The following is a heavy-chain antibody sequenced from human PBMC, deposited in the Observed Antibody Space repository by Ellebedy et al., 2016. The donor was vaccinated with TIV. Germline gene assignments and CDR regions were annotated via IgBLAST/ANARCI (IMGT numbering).Heavy chain of an antibody. V-gene: IGHV3-23*01. CDR3: AQAGLERHTDFQH. CDR1: GFTFSNYA. J-gene: IGHJ1*01. Sequence: GESLKISCAASGFTFSNYAMSWVRQAPGKGLEWVSVILDRGDVTNYLDSVRGRFTISRDNSKNILYLQMSSLTAEDTAIYYCAQAGLERHTDFQHWGQGTLVTVSS. CDR2: ILDRGDVT. D-gene: IGHD1-1*01.